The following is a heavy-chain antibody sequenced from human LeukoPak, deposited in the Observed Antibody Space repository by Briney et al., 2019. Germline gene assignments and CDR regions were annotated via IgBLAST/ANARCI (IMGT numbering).Heavy chain of an antibody. CDR3: VRDLVAAAGFDY. CDR2: IIPIFGTA. Sequence: SVKVSCKASGGTFSSYAISLVRQAPGQGLEWMGGIIPIFGTANYAQKFQGRVTITADESTSTAYMELSSLRSEDTAVYYCVRDLVAAAGFDYWGQGTLVTVSS. D-gene: IGHD6-13*01. CDR1: GGTFSSYA. J-gene: IGHJ4*02. V-gene: IGHV1-69*13.